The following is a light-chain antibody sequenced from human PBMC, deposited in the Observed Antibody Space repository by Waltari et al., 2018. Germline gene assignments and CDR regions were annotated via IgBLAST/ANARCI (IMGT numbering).Light chain of an antibody. CDR3: QQHYDTPLT. J-gene: IGKJ3*01. CDR1: QSVFYNSNNKNY. Sequence: DIVMTQSPDSLAVYLGERATINCKSSQSVFYNSNNKNYLAWYQHKPEQPPKRLIYWASSRESGVPDRFSGSGSGTDFTLTISSLQAEDVAVYYCQQHYDTPLTFGPGTKVDVK. V-gene: IGKV4-1*01. CDR2: WAS.